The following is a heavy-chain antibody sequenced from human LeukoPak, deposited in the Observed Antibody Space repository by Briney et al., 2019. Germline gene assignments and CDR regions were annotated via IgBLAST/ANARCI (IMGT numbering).Heavy chain of an antibody. CDR2: ISAYNGNT. Sequence: ASVKVSCKASGYTFTGYYMHWVRQAPGQGLEWMGWISAYNGNTNYAQKLQGRVTMTTDTSTSTAYMELRSLRSDDTAVYYCARGDRYCSGGSCYSYWGQGTLVTVSS. D-gene: IGHD2-15*01. CDR3: ARGDRYCSGGSCYSY. V-gene: IGHV1-18*04. J-gene: IGHJ4*02. CDR1: GYTFTGYY.